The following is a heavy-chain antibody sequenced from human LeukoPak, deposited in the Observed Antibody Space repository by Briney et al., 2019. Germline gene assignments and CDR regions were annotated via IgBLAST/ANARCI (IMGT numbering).Heavy chain of an antibody. J-gene: IGHJ4*02. D-gene: IGHD6-19*01. Sequence: SETLSLTCTVSGGSISSSSYYWGWIRQPPGKGLEWIGSIYYSGSTYYNPSLKSRVTISVDTSKNQFSLKLSSVTAADTAVYYCARRAYSGWYPGGNYFDYWGQGTLVTVSS. CDR2: IYYSGST. V-gene: IGHV4-39*01. CDR1: GGSISSSSYY. CDR3: ARRAYSGWYPGGNYFDY.